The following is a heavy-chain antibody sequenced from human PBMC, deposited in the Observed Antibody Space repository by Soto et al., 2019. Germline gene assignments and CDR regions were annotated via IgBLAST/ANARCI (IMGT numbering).Heavy chain of an antibody. CDR2: IYYSGST. CDR3: ARHYLGSSWYCFDY. CDR1: GGSISRSSYY. D-gene: IGHD6-13*01. Sequence: SETLSLTFTVSGGSISRSSYYWGWIRKPPGKGLEWIGSIYYSGSTYYNPSLKSRVTISVDTSKNQFSLKLSSVTAADTAVYYCARHYLGSSWYCFDYWGQGTLVTVSS. J-gene: IGHJ4*02. V-gene: IGHV4-39*01.